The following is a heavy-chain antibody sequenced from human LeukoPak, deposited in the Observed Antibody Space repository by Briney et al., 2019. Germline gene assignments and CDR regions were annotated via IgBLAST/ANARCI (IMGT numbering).Heavy chain of an antibody. CDR3: ARGRRW. CDR2: INDSGSI. V-gene: IGHV4-34*01. Sequence: KPSETLSLTCAVDGGSFSGYYWTWIRQPPGKGLEWIGEINDSGSINYNPTFKSRVAISVDTSKNQFSLKLTSVTAADTAVYYCARGRRWWGQGTLVTVSS. J-gene: IGHJ4*02. CDR1: GGSFSGYY. D-gene: IGHD5-24*01.